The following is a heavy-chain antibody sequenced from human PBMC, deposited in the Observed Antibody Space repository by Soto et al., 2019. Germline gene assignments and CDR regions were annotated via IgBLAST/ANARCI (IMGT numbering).Heavy chain of an antibody. Sequence: PGESLKISCKGSGYSFTSYWIGWVRQMPGKGLEWMGIIYPGDSDTRYSPSFQGQVTISADKSISTAYLQWSSLKASDTAMYYCARSNYDSSGYYLGWLDPRGQGTLVSVS. V-gene: IGHV5-51*01. CDR2: IYPGDSDT. CDR1: GYSFTSYW. D-gene: IGHD3-22*01. J-gene: IGHJ5*02. CDR3: ARSNYDSSGYYLGWLDP.